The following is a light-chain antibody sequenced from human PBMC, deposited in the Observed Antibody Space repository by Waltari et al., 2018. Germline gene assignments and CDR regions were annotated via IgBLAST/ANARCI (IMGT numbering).Light chain of an antibody. CDR3: LLSYSGPL. V-gene: IGLV7-46*01. CDR1: TGAVTSGHY. Sequence: QAVVTQEPSLTVSPGGTVTLTCGSSTGAVTSGHYPYWFQQKPGQAPRTLIYDTSNKHSWTPARFSGSLLGGKAALTLSGAQPADEAEYYCLLSYSGPLFGGGTKLTVL. CDR2: DTS. J-gene: IGLJ3*02.